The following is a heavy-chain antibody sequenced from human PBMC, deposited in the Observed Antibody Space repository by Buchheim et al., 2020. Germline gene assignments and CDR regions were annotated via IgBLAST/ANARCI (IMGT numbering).Heavy chain of an antibody. CDR1: GFTFTNSA. Sequence: EVQLLESGGGLVQPGGSLRLSCAASGFTFTNSAMSWVRQAPGKGLDWVSAISGSGASRFYADSVKGRFTISRDNSKNTLYLQMNSLRAEDTAIYYCAKDVGSSPGAAFDLWGQGT. CDR3: AKDVGSSPGAAFDL. V-gene: IGHV3-23*01. CDR2: ISGSGASR. D-gene: IGHD6-13*01. J-gene: IGHJ3*01.